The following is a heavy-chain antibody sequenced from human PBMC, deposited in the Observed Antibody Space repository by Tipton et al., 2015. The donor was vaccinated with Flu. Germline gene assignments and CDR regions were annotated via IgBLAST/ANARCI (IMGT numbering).Heavy chain of an antibody. CDR1: GFTFRRFG. CDR3: AKGDNSPGDY. Sequence: QLVQSGGGVVQPGRSLRPSCTASGFTFRRFGMYWARQAPGKGLEWVAITSYDGSKKYYAESVKGRLTISRDNSKSTLYLQMNSLRPEDTAVYYCAKGDNSPGDYWGQGALVTVSS. V-gene: IGHV3-30*18. J-gene: IGHJ4*02. D-gene: IGHD1-14*01. CDR2: TSYDGSKK.